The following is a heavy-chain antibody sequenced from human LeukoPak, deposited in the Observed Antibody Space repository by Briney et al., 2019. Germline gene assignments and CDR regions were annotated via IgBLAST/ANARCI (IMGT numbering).Heavy chain of an antibody. CDR1: GGSFSGYY. V-gene: IGHV4-34*01. CDR3: ARGFGGDCSSTSCYVDFDY. D-gene: IGHD2-2*01. J-gene: IGHJ4*02. Sequence: SETLSLTCAVYGGSFSGYYWSWIHQPPGKGLDWIGEINHSGSTNYNPSLKSRVTISVDTSKNQFSLKLSSVTAADTAVYYCARGFGGDCSSTSCYVDFDYWGQGTLVTVSS. CDR2: INHSGST.